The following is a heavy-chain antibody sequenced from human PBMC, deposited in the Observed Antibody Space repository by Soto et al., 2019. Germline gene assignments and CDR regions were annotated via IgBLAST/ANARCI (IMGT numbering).Heavy chain of an antibody. J-gene: IGHJ6*02. CDR2: SYYSGTT. Sequence: PSETLSLTCAISGSSMGSGSYDWNWIRQPPGKGLGWVGYSYYSGTTSYNHSLQSRVNIPIDTSKTQLSLQFRSVTVADAAVYFCDRDPYSNIPYYCDAMDVWGQGPTVT. CDR3: DRDPYSNIPYYCDAMDV. CDR1: GSSMGSGSYD. V-gene: IGHV4-61*01. D-gene: IGHD4-4*01.